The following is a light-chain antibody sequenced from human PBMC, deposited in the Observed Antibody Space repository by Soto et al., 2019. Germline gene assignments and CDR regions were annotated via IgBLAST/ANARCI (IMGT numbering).Light chain of an antibody. CDR1: RNINMY. CDR3: QQSMTAPLT. J-gene: IGKJ4*01. V-gene: IGKV1-39*01. CDR2: AAS. Sequence: DIQLTQSPSPLSASVGDRVTITCRASRNINMYLNWYQVEPGKAPKLLIYAASSSQSGVPSRFSGSGSGTAFTHTIAALQPEESATYFCQQSMTAPLTFGGGTKVEIK.